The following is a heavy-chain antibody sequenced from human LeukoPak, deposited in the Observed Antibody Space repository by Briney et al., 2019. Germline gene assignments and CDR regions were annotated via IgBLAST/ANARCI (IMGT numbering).Heavy chain of an antibody. J-gene: IGHJ4*02. CDR2: IKSKTDGGTT. CDR3: TTDLLAYCGGDCNDFDY. Sequence: GSLRLSCAASGFPFSKAWMSWVRPAPGKGLEWVGRIKSKTDGGTTDYAAPVKGRFTISRDDSKNTLYLQMNSLKTEDTAVYYCTTDLLAYCGGDCNDFDYWGQGTLVTVSS. CDR1: GFPFSKAW. D-gene: IGHD2-21*02. V-gene: IGHV3-15*01.